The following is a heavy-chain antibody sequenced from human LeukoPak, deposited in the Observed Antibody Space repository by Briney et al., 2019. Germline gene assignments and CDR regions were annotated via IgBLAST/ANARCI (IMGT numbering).Heavy chain of an antibody. Sequence: PGGSLRLSCAASGFTFSTYAVNWVRQAPGEGLEWVANIKQDGSEKYYVDSVKGRFTISRDNAKNSLYLQMNSLRAEDTAVYYCARDLGYYFDYWGQGTLVTVSS. J-gene: IGHJ4*02. CDR2: IKQDGSEK. D-gene: IGHD2-15*01. V-gene: IGHV3-7*01. CDR3: ARDLGYYFDY. CDR1: GFTFSTYA.